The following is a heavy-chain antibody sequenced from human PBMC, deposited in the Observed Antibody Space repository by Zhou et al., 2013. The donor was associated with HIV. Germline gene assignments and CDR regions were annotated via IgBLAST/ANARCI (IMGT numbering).Heavy chain of an antibody. CDR3: ARGMATANAFDV. D-gene: IGHD5-18*01. Sequence: QVRLVQSGDEVKKPGASVKVSCKTTGYTFNRYDVSWVRQAPGQGLEWMGWINPDSGDTKYALSFQGTVTMTRDTSISTAYLELRRLTSGDTAVYYCARGMATANAFDVWGQGTLVTVSS. V-gene: IGHV1-2*02. CDR1: GYTFNRYD. J-gene: IGHJ3*01. CDR2: INPDSGDT.